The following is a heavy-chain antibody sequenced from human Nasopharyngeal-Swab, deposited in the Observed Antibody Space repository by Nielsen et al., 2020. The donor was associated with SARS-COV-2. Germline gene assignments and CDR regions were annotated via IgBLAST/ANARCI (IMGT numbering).Heavy chain of an antibody. D-gene: IGHD3-3*01. CDR3: AREVLRFLEWLLPSDAFDI. Sequence: GGSLRLSCAASGFTFSSYSMNWVRQVPGKGLEWVSYISSSSSTIYYADSVKGRFTISRDNAKNSLYLQMNSLRAEDTAVYYCAREVLRFLEWLLPSDAFDIWGQGTMVTVSS. J-gene: IGHJ3*02. V-gene: IGHV3-48*01. CDR2: ISSSSSTI. CDR1: GFTFSSYS.